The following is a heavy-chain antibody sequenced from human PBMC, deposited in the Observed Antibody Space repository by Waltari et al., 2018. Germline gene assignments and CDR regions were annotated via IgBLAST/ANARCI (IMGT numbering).Heavy chain of an antibody. CDR1: GFSFRGYW. J-gene: IGHJ5*02. Sequence: EVQLVESGGGLVQPGGSLRLSCTASGFSFRGYWVHGVRQAPGKGLLWVSCINLDGSSTSYDDSVKGRFTLSRDDAKNTLYLDMNSLRADDTAVYYCARGLQEGPGFWFDPRGQGTLVTVSS. D-gene: IGHD3-10*01. V-gene: IGHV3-74*01. CDR3: ARGLQEGPGFWFDP. CDR2: INLDGSST.